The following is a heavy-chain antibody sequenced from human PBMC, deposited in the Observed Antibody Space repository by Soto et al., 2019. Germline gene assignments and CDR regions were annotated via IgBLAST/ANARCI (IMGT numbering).Heavy chain of an antibody. CDR1: CVSISSFNFY. D-gene: IGHD3-10*01. J-gene: IGHJ5*02. CDR2: VSXSGSP. CDR3: ARRTRLYASESSRFDT. Sequence: SETLSLTCSVSCVSISSFNFYWGWIRQPPGKGLEWLGTVSXSGSPTYNQSLESRVTIFVDRSKKQFSLSLKSVTAADTALYYCARRTRLYASESSRFDTWGQGVLVTVSS. V-gene: IGHV4-39*01.